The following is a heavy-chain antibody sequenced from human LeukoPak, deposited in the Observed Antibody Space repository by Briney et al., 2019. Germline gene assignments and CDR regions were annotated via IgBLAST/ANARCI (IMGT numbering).Heavy chain of an antibody. CDR1: ADSLSSNSVA. D-gene: IGHD2-21*01. J-gene: IGHJ4*02. CDR2: TYYRSQWYN. CDR3: ASYKSRLLDY. Sequence: SQTLSLTCPLSADSLSSNSVAWNWIRQSPSRGLEWLGRTYYRSQWYNDYGVSVKSRITINPDTSKNQFSLQLNSVTPEDTAVYYCASYKSRLLDYWGQGTLVTVSS. V-gene: IGHV6-1*01.